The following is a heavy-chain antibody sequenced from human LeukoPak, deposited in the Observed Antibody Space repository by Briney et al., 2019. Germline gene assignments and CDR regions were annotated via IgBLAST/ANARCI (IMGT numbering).Heavy chain of an antibody. CDR2: INPNSGGT. V-gene: IGHV1-2*02. J-gene: IGHJ4*02. CDR1: GYTFPGYY. CDR3: ARTGGAPTYYYDSSGYGPCDY. Sequence: ASVKVSCKASGYTFPGYYMHWVRQAPGQGLEWMGWINPNSGGTNYAQKFQGRVTMTRDTSISTAYMELSRLRSDDTAVYYCARTGGAPTYYYDSSGYGPCDYWGQGTLVTVSS. D-gene: IGHD3-22*01.